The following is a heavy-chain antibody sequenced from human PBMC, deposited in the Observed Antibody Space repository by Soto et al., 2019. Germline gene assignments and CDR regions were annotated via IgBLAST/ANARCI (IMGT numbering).Heavy chain of an antibody. Sequence: GGLTLSCAASGFTFSSYNMHWVRQAPGKGLEWISYISSSGTTIYYADSVKGRFTISRDTAKNSLYLQMNSLRADDTAVYYCARDRTPGTTFPYYYRPDVWGQGTTVTGSS. D-gene: IGHD1-1*01. CDR3: ARDRTPGTTFPYYYRPDV. J-gene: IGHJ6*02. CDR1: GFTFSSYN. V-gene: IGHV3-48*01. CDR2: ISSSGTTI.